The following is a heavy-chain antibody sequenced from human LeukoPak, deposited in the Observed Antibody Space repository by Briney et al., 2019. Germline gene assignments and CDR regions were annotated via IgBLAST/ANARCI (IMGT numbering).Heavy chain of an antibody. V-gene: IGHV4-34*01. CDR1: GGSFSGYF. D-gene: IGHD4-17*01. Sequence: SETLSLTCDVYGGSFSGYFWTWFRQPPGKGLEWIGEISQSGSQIYKPSLKSRVTISVDTSKNQFSLKLTSMTAADTAEYYCAVSTVKVTTRTLDHWSQGTLVTVSS. CDR3: AVSTVKVTTRTLDH. J-gene: IGHJ4*02. CDR2: ISQSGSQ.